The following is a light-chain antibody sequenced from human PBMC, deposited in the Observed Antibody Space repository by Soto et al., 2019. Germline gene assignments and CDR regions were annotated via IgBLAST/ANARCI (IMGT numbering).Light chain of an antibody. CDR3: QQTYSTPRGA. CDR2: AAS. J-gene: IGKJ1*01. V-gene: IGKV1-39*01. Sequence: DIQMTQSPSSLSASVGDRVTITCRASESIRNNLNWYQQKPGKAPKLLIYAASTLQSGVPSRFSGGGAGTEFTLTLGGLQPEAFTTYYCQQTYSTPRGAFGQGTKVEFK. CDR1: ESIRNN.